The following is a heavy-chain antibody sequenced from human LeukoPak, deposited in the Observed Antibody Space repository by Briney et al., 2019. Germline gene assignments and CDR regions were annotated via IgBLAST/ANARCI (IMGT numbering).Heavy chain of an antibody. CDR2: ISGSGGST. Sequence: GGSLRLSXAASGFTFSSYAMSWVRQTPGKGLEWVSAISGSGGSTYYADSVEGRFTISRDNSKNTLYLQMNSLRAEGTAVYYCAKGSYYDFWSGYYGFDYWGQGTLVTVSS. J-gene: IGHJ4*02. D-gene: IGHD3-3*01. CDR3: AKGSYYDFWSGYYGFDY. V-gene: IGHV3-23*01. CDR1: GFTFSSYA.